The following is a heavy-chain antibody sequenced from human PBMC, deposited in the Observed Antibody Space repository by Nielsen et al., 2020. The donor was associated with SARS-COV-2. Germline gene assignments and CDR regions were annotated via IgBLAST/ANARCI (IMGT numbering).Heavy chain of an antibody. CDR2: IYYSGST. CDR3: ARAIPGPIGNDAFDI. D-gene: IGHD3-10*01. J-gene: IGHJ3*02. V-gene: IGHV4-31*03. CDR1: GGSISSGGYY. Sequence: SETLSLTCTVSGGSISSGGYYWSWIRQHPGKGLEWIGYIYYSGSTYYNPSLKSRVTISVDTSKNQFSLKLSSVTAADTAVYYCARAIPGPIGNDAFDIWGQGTMVTVSS.